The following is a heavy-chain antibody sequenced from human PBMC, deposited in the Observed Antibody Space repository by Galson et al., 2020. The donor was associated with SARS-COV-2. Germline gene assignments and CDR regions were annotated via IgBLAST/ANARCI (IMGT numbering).Heavy chain of an antibody. J-gene: IGHJ5*02. D-gene: IGHD3-22*01. CDR3: ARGPYYYDSSGYYDP. V-gene: IGHV4-34*01. CDR1: GGSFSGYY. CDR2: INHSGST. Sequence: ETSETLSLTCAVYGGSFSGYYWSWIRQPPGKGLEWIGEINHSGSTNYNPSLKSRVTISVDTSKNQFSLKLSSVTAADTAVYYCARGPYYYDSSGYYDPWGQGTLVTVSS.